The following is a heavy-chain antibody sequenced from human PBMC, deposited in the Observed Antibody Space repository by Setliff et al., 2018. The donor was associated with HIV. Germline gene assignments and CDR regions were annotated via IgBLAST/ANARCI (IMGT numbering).Heavy chain of an antibody. CDR2: INVGNGDT. CDR3: ARDHGNGRAYNFWSGYYSFDY. Sequence: ASVKVSCKASGYTFTSYAMHWVRQAPGQRLEWMGWINVGNGDTKFSQKFQGRVTITRDTSASIAYMELSSLTSEDTAVYYCARDHGNGRAYNFWSGYYSFDYWGQGTLVTVSS. CDR1: GYTFTSYA. J-gene: IGHJ4*02. D-gene: IGHD3-3*01. V-gene: IGHV1-3*01.